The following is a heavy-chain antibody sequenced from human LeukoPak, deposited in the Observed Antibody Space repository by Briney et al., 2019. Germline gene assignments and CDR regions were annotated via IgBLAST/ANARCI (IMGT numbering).Heavy chain of an antibody. J-gene: IGHJ4*02. D-gene: IGHD3-22*01. CDR1: GFTFSSYG. Sequence: PGGSLRLSCAASGFTFSSYGMHWVRQAPGKGLEWVAFIRYDGSNKYYADSVKGRFTISRDNSKNTLYLQMNSLRAEDTAVYYCAKDRGRYYDSSGYFIDYWGQGTLVTVSS. CDR3: AKDRGRYYDSSGYFIDY. V-gene: IGHV3-30*02. CDR2: IRYDGSNK.